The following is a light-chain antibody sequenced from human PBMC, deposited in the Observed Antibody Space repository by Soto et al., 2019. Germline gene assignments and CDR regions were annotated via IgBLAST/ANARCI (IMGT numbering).Light chain of an antibody. CDR1: QSINTW. V-gene: IGKV1-5*01. Sequence: IQMTQSPSTLSASVGDRVTITCRASQSINTWLAWYQQKPGKAPDLLISDVSKLERGVASRFSGSGSGTEFTLTISSMQPDDLATYYCQQYDGFSRTFGQGTKVDIK. CDR3: QQYDGFSRT. J-gene: IGKJ1*01. CDR2: DVS.